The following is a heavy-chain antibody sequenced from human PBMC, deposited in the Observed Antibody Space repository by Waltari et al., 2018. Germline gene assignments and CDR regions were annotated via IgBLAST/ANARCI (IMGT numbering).Heavy chain of an antibody. V-gene: IGHV3-7*01. CDR1: GFPFSSCW. Sequence: EVQLVESGGGLVQPGGSLRLSCAASGFPFSSCWMSWVRQAPGKGLEWVANIKQDGSEKYYVDSVKGRFTISRDNAKNSLYLQMNSLRAEDTAVYYCARTRIAARPSDYWGQGTLVTVSS. J-gene: IGHJ4*02. CDR2: IKQDGSEK. CDR3: ARTRIAARPSDY. D-gene: IGHD6-6*01.